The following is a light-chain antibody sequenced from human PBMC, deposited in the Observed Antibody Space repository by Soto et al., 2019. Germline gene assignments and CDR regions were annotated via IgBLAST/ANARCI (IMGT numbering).Light chain of an antibody. Sequence: QSALTQPASVSGSPGQSITISCTGTSSDVGGYNYVSWYQQHPGKAPKLMIYDVSNRTSGVSNRFSGSKSGNTASLTISGLQAEDEADYYCSSYTCSSTLLYVFGTGTKLTVL. CDR1: SSDVGGYNY. V-gene: IGLV2-14*01. J-gene: IGLJ1*01. CDR2: DVS. CDR3: SSYTCSSTLLYV.